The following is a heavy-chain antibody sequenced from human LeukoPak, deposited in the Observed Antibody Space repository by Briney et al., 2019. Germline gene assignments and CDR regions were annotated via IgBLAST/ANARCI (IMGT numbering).Heavy chain of an antibody. J-gene: IGHJ3*01. V-gene: IGHV3-15*01. CDR1: GFTFSNAW. CDR3: TPGSHNCGGDCYLL. Sequence: NPGGSLRLSCAGSGFTFSNAWMNWVGQAPGKGLEWVGRVTSKAVGETTDYAAPVKGRFTISRDDSKNMVYLQMNSLKIEDTAMYYCTPGSHNCGGDCYLLWGQGTMVTVSS. D-gene: IGHD2-21*02. CDR2: VTSKAVGETT.